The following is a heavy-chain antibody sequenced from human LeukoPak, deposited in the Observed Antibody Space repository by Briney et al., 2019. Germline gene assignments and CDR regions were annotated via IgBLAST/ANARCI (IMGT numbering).Heavy chain of an antibody. V-gene: IGHV3-23*01. J-gene: IGHJ4*02. Sequence: GSLRLSCAASGFTFSSYAMSWVRQTPGKGLEWVSAISGSGGSTYYADSVKGRFTISRDNSKNTLYLQMNSLRAEDTAVYYCAKDLLLWFGESPGDYWGQGTLVTVSS. D-gene: IGHD3-10*01. CDR2: ISGSGGST. CDR1: GFTFSSYA. CDR3: AKDLLLWFGESPGDY.